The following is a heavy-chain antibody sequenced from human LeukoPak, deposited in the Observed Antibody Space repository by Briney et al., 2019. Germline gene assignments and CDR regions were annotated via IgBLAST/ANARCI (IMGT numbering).Heavy chain of an antibody. V-gene: IGHV4-59*08. J-gene: IGHJ4*02. CDR3: ARYRSGSYIFDY. CDR2: IYYSGST. D-gene: IGHD3-10*01. Sequence: SETLSLTCTVSGDSISSYYWSWIRQPPGKGLEWIGYIYYSGSTNYNPSLKSRVTISVDTSKNQFSLKLSSVTAADTAVYYCARYRSGSYIFDYWGQGTLVTVSS. CDR1: GDSISSYY.